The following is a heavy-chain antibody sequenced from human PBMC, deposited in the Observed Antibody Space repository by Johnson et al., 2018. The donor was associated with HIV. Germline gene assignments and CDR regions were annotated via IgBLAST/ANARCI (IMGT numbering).Heavy chain of an antibody. J-gene: IGHJ3*02. CDR3: ARDTGETGPMLQAFDI. CDR2: IKQDGSEK. V-gene: IGHV3-7*03. Sequence: VQLVESGGGVVRPGGSLRLSCVASGFPFNDYGMNWVRQVPGKGLEWVANIKQDGSEKYYVDSVKGRFTISRDNTENSLYLQMNSLRAEDTALYYCARDTGETGPMLQAFDIWGQGTMVTVSS. D-gene: IGHD1-1*01. CDR1: GFPFNDYG.